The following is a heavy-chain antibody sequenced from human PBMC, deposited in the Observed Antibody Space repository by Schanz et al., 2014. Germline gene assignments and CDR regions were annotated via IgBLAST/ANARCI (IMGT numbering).Heavy chain of an antibody. D-gene: IGHD1-1*01. J-gene: IGHJ4*02. CDR3: ARGTDWNLHY. Sequence: EVHLVESGGGLVKRGGSLRLSCAASGFTFSSYAMSWVRQAPGKGLEWVSALSGSGGSTYYADSVKGRFTVSRDSGQNSLYLQMNSLRAGDTAVYYCARGTDWNLHYWGQGALVTVSS. CDR1: GFTFSSYA. CDR2: LSGSGGST. V-gene: IGHV3-23*04.